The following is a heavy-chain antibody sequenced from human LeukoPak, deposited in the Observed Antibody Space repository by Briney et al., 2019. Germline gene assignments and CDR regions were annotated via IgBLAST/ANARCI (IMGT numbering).Heavy chain of an antibody. D-gene: IGHD3-10*01. V-gene: IGHV4-31*03. CDR3: ANYGAGTYRFDP. Sequence: PSETLSLTCTVSGASISSGGCCWSWIRQHPGKGLEWIGYICYSGTTYYNPSLKSRVTISVDMSENQFSLKLSSVTAADTAVYYCANYGAGTYRFDPWGQGTLVTVSS. CDR2: ICYSGTT. CDR1: GASISSGGCC. J-gene: IGHJ5*02.